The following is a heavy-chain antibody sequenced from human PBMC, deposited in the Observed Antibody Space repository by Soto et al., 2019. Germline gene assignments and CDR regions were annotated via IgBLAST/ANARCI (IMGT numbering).Heavy chain of an antibody. CDR3: ARADSSGWYATSPRYGMDV. D-gene: IGHD6-19*01. Sequence: QVQLQESGPGLVKPSGTLSLTCAVSGGSISSSNWWSWVRQPPGKGLEWIGEIYHSGSTNYNPSLQSRVTISVDTSKNQFSLKLSSVTAADTAVYYCARADSSGWYATSPRYGMDVWGQGTTVTVSS. CDR2: IYHSGST. V-gene: IGHV4-4*02. CDR1: GGSISSSNW. J-gene: IGHJ6*02.